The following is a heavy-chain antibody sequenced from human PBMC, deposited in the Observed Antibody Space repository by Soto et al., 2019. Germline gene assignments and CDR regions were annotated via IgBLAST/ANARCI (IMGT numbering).Heavy chain of an antibody. CDR3: ARVNVVVVAATREYYFDY. CDR1: GYTLTGYY. J-gene: IGHJ4*02. CDR2: INPNSGGT. Sequence: ASVKVSCKASGYTLTGYYMHWVRQAPGQGLEWMGRINPNSGGTNYAQKFQGRVTMTRDTSISTAYMELSRLRSDDTAVYYCARVNVVVVAATREYYFDYWGQGTLVTVSS. D-gene: IGHD2-15*01. V-gene: IGHV1-2*02.